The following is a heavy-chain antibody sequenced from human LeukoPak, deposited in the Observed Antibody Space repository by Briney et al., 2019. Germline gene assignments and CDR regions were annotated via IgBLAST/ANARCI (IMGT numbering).Heavy chain of an antibody. CDR3: ARAMAAGVESLDY. V-gene: IGHV3-13*04. CDR2: FIPAGDR. CDR1: GFTFSSHD. D-gene: IGHD6-13*01. Sequence: GGSLRLSCAASGFTFSSHDMHWVRQAAGKGLEWVSGFIPAGDRYYADSVKGRFTISRDNSKNTLYLQMHSLRAEDTDVYYCARAMAAGVESLDYWGQGTLVTVSS. J-gene: IGHJ4*02.